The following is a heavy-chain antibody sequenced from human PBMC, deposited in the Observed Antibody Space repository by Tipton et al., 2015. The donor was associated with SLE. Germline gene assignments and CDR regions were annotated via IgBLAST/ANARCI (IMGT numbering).Heavy chain of an antibody. D-gene: IGHD2/OR15-2a*01. CDR3: ARVWLNNAFDI. Sequence: TLSLTCNVSGVSISSSYWSWIRQPAGKGLEWIGRIYTSGATDDNPSLKSRVTMSVDMSKNQIFLKMTSVTAADSAVYFCARVWLNNAFDIWGQGTTVTVS. V-gene: IGHV4-4*07. J-gene: IGHJ3*02. CDR2: IYTSGAT. CDR1: GVSISSSY.